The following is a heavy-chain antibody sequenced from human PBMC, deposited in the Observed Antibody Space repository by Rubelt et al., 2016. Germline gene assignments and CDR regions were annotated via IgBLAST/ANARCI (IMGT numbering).Heavy chain of an antibody. CDR2: INPNGGDK. D-gene: IGHD5-18*01. CDR1: GYTFTDSF. Sequence: QVQLVQSGAEVKKPGASVKVSCKASGYTFTDSFMHWVRQAPGQGLEWRGRINPNGGDKNYAQQFQGRVTRTRDKSISTAYRTVRRRGSDDTAVYDCARVQGPGYNKGLGGYWGQGTLVTVPS. J-gene: IGHJ4*02. V-gene: IGHV1-2*06. CDR3: ARVQGPGYNKGLGGY.